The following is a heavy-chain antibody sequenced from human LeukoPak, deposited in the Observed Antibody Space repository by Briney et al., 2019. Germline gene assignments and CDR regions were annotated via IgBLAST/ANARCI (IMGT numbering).Heavy chain of an antibody. Sequence: GGSLRLSCAASGLTVSSNYMSWVRQAPGKGLEWVSVIYSGGSTYYADSVKGRFTISRDNSKNTLYLQMNSLRAEDTAVYYCAKDHTGAGLLDYWGQGTLVTVSS. CDR1: GLTVSSNY. J-gene: IGHJ4*02. CDR3: AKDHTGAGLLDY. V-gene: IGHV3-53*05. D-gene: IGHD3-10*01. CDR2: IYSGGST.